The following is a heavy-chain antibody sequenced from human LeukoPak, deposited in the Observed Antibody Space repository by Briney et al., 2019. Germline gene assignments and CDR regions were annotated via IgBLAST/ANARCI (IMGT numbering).Heavy chain of an antibody. D-gene: IGHD2-2*01. V-gene: IGHV4-34*01. Sequence: SETLSLTCAVYGGSFSGYYWSWIRQPPGKGLEWIGEINHSGSTNYNPSLKSRVTISVDTSKNQFSLKLSSVTAADTAVYYCASPRIVVVPAAAGGHAFDIWGQGTMVTVSS. CDR2: INHSGST. J-gene: IGHJ3*02. CDR3: ASPRIVVVPAAAGGHAFDI. CDR1: GGSFSGYY.